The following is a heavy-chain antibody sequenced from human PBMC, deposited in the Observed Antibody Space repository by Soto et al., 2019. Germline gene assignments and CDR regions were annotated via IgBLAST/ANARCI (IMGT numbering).Heavy chain of an antibody. Sequence: SETLSLTCTVSGGSISSGGYYWSWIRQHPGKGLEWIGYIYYSGSTYYNPSLKSRVTISVDTSKNQFSLKLSSVTAADTAVYYCAISPSGPNSSSSGDAFDIWGQGTMVTVSS. CDR2: IYYSGST. D-gene: IGHD6-6*01. CDR1: GGSISSGGYY. V-gene: IGHV4-31*03. J-gene: IGHJ3*02. CDR3: AISPSGPNSSSSGDAFDI.